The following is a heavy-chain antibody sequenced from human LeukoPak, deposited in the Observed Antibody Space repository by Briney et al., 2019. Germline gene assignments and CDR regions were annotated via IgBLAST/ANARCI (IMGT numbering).Heavy chain of an antibody. Sequence: GGSLRLSCAASGFIFSAYEMNWVRQAPGEGLEWVSYISSSGSTIYYADSVKGRFTTSRDNAKKSLYLQMNSLRAEDTAVYYCARVYSSGWTYWGQGTLVTVSS. V-gene: IGHV3-48*03. CDR2: ISSSGSTI. D-gene: IGHD6-19*01. CDR3: ARVYSSGWTY. J-gene: IGHJ4*02. CDR1: GFIFSAYE.